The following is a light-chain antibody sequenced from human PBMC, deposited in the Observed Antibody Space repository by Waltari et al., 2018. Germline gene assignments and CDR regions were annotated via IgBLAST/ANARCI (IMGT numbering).Light chain of an antibody. CDR3: QAWDSNIGV. J-gene: IGLJ2*01. Sequence: SYEVTQPPSVSVSPGQTASITCSGAKLGDKNVCWYQQKPGQSPVLVIHADSKRPSGIPERISGSNAGNTATLTISGTQAMDEADYYCQAWDSNIGVFGGGTKLTVL. CDR2: ADS. V-gene: IGLV3-1*01. CDR1: KLGDKN.